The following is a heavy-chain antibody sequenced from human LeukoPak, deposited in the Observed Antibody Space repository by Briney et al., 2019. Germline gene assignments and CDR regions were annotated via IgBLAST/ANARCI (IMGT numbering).Heavy chain of an antibody. CDR3: AGSGSHVY. V-gene: IGHV3-23*01. Sequence: GGSLRLSCAASGFTFRSYDINWVRQAPGKGLEWVSSITGNGAGTNFADSVRGRFTISRDNSKNTAYLQMNSLRAEDTAVYYCAGSGSHVYWGQGTLVTVSS. J-gene: IGHJ4*02. CDR1: GFTFRSYD. CDR2: ITGNGAGT. D-gene: IGHD1-26*01.